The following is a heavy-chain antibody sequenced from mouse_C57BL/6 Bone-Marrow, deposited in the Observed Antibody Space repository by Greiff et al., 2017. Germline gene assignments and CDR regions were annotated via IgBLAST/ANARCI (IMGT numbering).Heavy chain of an antibody. CDR1: GYTFTSYW. D-gene: IGHD2-14*01. Sequence: QVQLQQPGAELVMPGASVKLSCKASGYTFTSYWMHWVKQRPGQGLEWIGEIDPSDSYTNYNQKFKGKATLTVDTSSSTAYMQLSSLTSEDSAVYYCARGYHPPDYWGQGTTLTVSA. CDR3: ARGYHPPDY. J-gene: IGHJ2*01. V-gene: IGHV1-69*01. CDR2: IDPSDSYT.